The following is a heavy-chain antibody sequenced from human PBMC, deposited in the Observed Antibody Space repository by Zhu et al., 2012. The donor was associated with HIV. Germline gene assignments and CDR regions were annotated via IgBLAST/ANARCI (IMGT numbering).Heavy chain of an antibody. CDR1: GGSISSSTW. CDR2: IYHTGST. Sequence: QVQLQESGPGLVKPSGTLSLTCAVSGGSISSSTWWTWVRQPPGKGLEWIGEIYHTGSTNYNPSLESRVTISVDKSNNQFSLELTSVTAADTAIYYCAGRTNGHWILGYWGQGTLVTVSS. V-gene: IGHV4-4*02. J-gene: IGHJ4*02. D-gene: IGHD1-1*01. CDR3: AGRTNGHWILGY.